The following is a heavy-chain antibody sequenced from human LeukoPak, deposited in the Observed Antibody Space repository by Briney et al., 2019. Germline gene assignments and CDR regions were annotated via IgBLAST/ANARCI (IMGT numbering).Heavy chain of an antibody. V-gene: IGHV1-69*05. J-gene: IGHJ4*02. Sequence: ASVKVSCKASGGTFSSYAISWGRQAPGQGLEWMGRIIPIFGTANYAQKFQGRVTITTDESTSTAYMELSSLRSEDTAVYYCARDITPGYYDSSGYYDYWGQGTLVTVSS. CDR1: GGTFSSYA. CDR2: IIPIFGTA. CDR3: ARDITPGYYDSSGYYDY. D-gene: IGHD3-22*01.